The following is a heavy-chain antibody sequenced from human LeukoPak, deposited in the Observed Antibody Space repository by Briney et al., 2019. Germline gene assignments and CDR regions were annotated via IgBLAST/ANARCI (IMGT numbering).Heavy chain of an antibody. V-gene: IGHV5-51*01. D-gene: IGHD3-9*01. CDR2: IYPGDSHT. Sequence: GESLKISCQVSGYSFSSYWIGWVRQKPGEGLEWMGIIYPGDSHTRYSPSFQGQVTISADKSISTAYLQWSSLKASDTAMYYCARYFDWLTALYFDYWGQGTLVAVSS. J-gene: IGHJ4*02. CDR1: GYSFSSYW. CDR3: ARYFDWLTALYFDY.